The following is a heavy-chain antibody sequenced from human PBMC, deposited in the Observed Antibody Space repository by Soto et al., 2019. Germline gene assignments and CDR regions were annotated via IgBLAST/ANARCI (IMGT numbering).Heavy chain of an antibody. V-gene: IGHV1-18*01. CDR1: GYTFTSYG. D-gene: IGHD5-12*01. Sequence: QVPLVQSGAEVKKPGASVKVSCKASGYTFTSYGISWVRQAPGQGLEWMGWISAYNGNTNYAQKLQGRVTMTTDTSTSTAYMELRSLRSDDTAVYYCATTRRDGYNLGYFDYWGQGTLVTVSS. CDR2: ISAYNGNT. J-gene: IGHJ4*02. CDR3: ATTRRDGYNLGYFDY.